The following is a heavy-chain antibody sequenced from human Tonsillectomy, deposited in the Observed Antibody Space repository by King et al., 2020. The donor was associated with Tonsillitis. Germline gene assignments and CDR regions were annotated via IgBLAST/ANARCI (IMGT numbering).Heavy chain of an antibody. CDR2: VSHSGST. D-gene: IGHD3-3*01. J-gene: IGHJ4*01. CDR3: ARGKYDVWSGYPDYFDY. V-gene: IGHV4-34*01. CDR1: GGSFNDYY. Sequence: QVQLQQWGAGLLKPSETLSLTCAVYGGSFNDYYWSWIRQPPGKGLEWIGEVSHSGSTNYNPSLKSRVTISIDTSKNQFSLKLTSVTAADTAVYYCARGKYDVWSGYPDYFDYWGRGTLVTVSS.